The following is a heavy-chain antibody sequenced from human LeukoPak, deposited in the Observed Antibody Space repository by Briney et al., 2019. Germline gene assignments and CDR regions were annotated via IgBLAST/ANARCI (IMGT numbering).Heavy chain of an antibody. V-gene: IGHV4-34*01. CDR2: INHSGST. Sequence: SSETLSLTCAVYGGSFSGYYWSWIRQPPGKGLEWIGEINHSGSTNYNPSLKSRVTISVDTSKNQFSLKLSSVTAADTAVYYCALGRWELLFDYWGQGTLVTVSS. D-gene: IGHD1-26*01. CDR3: ALGRWELLFDY. CDR1: GGSFSGYY. J-gene: IGHJ4*02.